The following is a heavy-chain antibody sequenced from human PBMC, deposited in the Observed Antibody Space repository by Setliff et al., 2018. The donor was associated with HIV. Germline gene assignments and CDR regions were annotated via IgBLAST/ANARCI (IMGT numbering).Heavy chain of an antibody. Sequence: PSETLSLTCTVSGGSISSGSYYWSWIRQPAGKGLEWIGTISYNGSTDYNPTLRSRVTISVDTSKNQFSLPLRSVTAADTAMYYCARTLTYSVLAYNWFDPWGRGTLVTVSS. D-gene: IGHD2-21*01. CDR1: GGSISSGSYY. J-gene: IGHJ5*02. CDR3: ARTLTYSVLAYNWFDP. CDR2: ISYNGST. V-gene: IGHV4-61*10.